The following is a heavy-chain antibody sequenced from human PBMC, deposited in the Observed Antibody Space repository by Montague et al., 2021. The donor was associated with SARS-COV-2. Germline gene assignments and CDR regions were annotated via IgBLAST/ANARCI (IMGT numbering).Heavy chain of an antibody. D-gene: IGHD2-15*01. CDR3: ARGLMRFAVVDAAPRNAFDV. V-gene: IGHV4-34*01. J-gene: IGHJ3*01. Sequence: SETLSLTCAVSGGSLNGFYWGWIRQPPGKGLEWLGEIGEINNGRXANYKPSLKSRVTISLDPSKNQFYLQLTSLTAADTAVYFCARGLMRFAVVDAAPRNAFDVWGQGTRVTVSS. CDR1: GGSLNGFY. CDR2: IGEINNGRXA.